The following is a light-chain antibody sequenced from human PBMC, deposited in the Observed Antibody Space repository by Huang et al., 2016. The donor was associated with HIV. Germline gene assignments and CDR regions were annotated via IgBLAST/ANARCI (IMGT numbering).Light chain of an antibody. V-gene: IGKV2-40*01. CDR2: TLS. CDR3: MQRLQFPYT. J-gene: IGKJ2*01. Sequence: DIVMTQTPLFLSVTPGEPASISCNASQSLFHGDDGDIHLDWYVQKPWQSPHLLIYTLSFRASGVPDRFIGDGAGSDFTLKITRVEAEDAGVYYCMQRLQFPYTFGQGTK. CDR1: QSLFHGDDGDIH.